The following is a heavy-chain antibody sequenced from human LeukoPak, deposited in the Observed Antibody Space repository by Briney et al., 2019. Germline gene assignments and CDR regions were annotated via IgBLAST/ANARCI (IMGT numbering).Heavy chain of an antibody. Sequence: ASVKVSCKASGGTFSSYAISWVRQAPGQGLEWMGGIIPIFGTANYAQKFQGRVTITADESTSTAYMELSSLRPEDTAVYYCAGGAAPEFDYWGQGTLVTVSS. V-gene: IGHV1-69*13. CDR3: AGGAAPEFDY. J-gene: IGHJ4*02. CDR2: IIPIFGTA. CDR1: GGTFSSYA. D-gene: IGHD2-15*01.